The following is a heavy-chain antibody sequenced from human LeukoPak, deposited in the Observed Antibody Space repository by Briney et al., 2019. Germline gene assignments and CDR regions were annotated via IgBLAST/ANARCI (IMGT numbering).Heavy chain of an antibody. D-gene: IGHD3-10*02. V-gene: IGHV3-30*18. CDR2: ILYDGSDK. CDR3: AELGITMIGGV. CDR1: GFTFSDYG. Sequence: GGSLRLSCAASGFTFSDYGMHWVRQAPGKGLEWVALILYDGSDKYYADSVKGRFTISRDNAKNSLYLQMNSLRAEDTAVYYCAELGITMIGGVWGKGTTVTISS. J-gene: IGHJ6*04.